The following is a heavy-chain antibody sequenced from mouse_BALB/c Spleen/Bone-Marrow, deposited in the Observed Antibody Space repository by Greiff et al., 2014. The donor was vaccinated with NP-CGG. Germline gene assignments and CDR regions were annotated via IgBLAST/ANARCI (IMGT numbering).Heavy chain of an antibody. V-gene: IGHV1S34*01. CDR2: ISCYNGAT. Sequence: LVKTGASVKISCKASGYSFTGYYMHWVKQSHGKSPEWIGYISCYNGATSYNQKFKGKATFTVDTSSSTAYMQSNSFTSEDSAVYYCARVKNYYNYDERRFWLAYWGQGTTLTVSS. CDR1: GYSFTGYY. D-gene: IGHD2-4*01. CDR3: ARVKNYYNYDERRFWLAY. J-gene: IGHJ2*01.